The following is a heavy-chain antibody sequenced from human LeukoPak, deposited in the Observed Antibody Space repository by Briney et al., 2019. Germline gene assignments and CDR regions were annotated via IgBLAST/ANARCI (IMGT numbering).Heavy chain of an antibody. CDR3: ARDLASSSWFSGSYYAFDY. CDR2: ISAYNGNT. J-gene: IGHJ4*02. V-gene: IGHV1-18*01. Sequence: ASVKVSCKASGYTFTSYGISWVRRAPGQGLEWMGWISAYNGNTNYAQKLQGRVTMTTDTSTSTAYMELRSLRSDDTAVYYCARDLASSSWFSGSYYAFDYWGQGTLVTVSS. CDR1: GYTFTSYG. D-gene: IGHD1-26*01.